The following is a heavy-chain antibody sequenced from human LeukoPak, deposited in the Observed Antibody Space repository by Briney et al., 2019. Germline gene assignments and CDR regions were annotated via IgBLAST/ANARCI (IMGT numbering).Heavy chain of an antibody. Sequence: SETLSLTCTVSGDSISSSYWSWIRQPPGKGLEWIAYIYDSGSTKYNPSLKSRVTISVDTSQFSLKLSSVTAADTAVYYCARAIYYYDSRGLTHDAFDLWGQGTMVTVSS. D-gene: IGHD3-22*01. CDR2: IYDSGST. V-gene: IGHV4-59*08. CDR1: GDSISSSY. CDR3: ARAIYYYDSRGLTHDAFDL. J-gene: IGHJ3*01.